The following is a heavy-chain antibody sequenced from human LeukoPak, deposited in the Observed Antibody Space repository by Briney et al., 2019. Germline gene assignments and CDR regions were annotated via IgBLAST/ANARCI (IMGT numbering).Heavy chain of an antibody. D-gene: IGHD2-2*01. J-gene: IGHJ4*02. CDR3: ARYCSSTSCYWYLDY. CDR1: GYTFTGYY. Sequence: ASVKVSCKASGYTFTGYYMHWVRQAPGQGLEWMGWISAYNGNTNYAQKLQGRVTMTTDTSTSTAYMELRSLRSDDTAVYYCARYCSSTSCYWYLDYWGQGTLVTVSS. V-gene: IGHV1-18*04. CDR2: ISAYNGNT.